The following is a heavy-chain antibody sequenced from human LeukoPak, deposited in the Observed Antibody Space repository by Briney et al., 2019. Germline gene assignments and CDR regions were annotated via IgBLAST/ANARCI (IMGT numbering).Heavy chain of an antibody. D-gene: IGHD3-10*02. Sequence: GGSLRLSCAASGFTFSSYGMSWVRQAPGKGLEWVSAIETGGASTYYADSVKGRFSISRDNAKNSLYLQMNSLRAEDTAVYYCAELGITMIGGVWGKGTTVTISS. CDR1: GFTFSSYG. CDR2: IETGGAST. CDR3: AELGITMIGGV. J-gene: IGHJ6*04. V-gene: IGHV3-23*05.